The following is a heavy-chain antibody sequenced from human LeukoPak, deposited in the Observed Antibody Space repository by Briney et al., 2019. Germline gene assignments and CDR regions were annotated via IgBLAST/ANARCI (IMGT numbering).Heavy chain of an antibody. D-gene: IGHD2-2*01. J-gene: IGHJ4*02. CDR1: GYTFTSYD. Sequence: ASVKVSCKASGYTFTSYDINWVRQATGQGLEWMGWMNPNSGNTGYAQKFQGRVTITRNTSISTAYMELSSLRSEDTAVCYCAKEAQGCSITSCYFDSWGQGTLVTVSS. CDR2: MNPNSGNT. CDR3: AKEAQGCSITSCYFDS. V-gene: IGHV1-8*03.